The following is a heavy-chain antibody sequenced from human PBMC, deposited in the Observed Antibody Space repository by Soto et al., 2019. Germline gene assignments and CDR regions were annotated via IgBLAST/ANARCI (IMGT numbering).Heavy chain of an antibody. J-gene: IGHJ5*02. V-gene: IGHV1-46*01. CDR1: GYTFTSYY. D-gene: IGHD6-19*01. CDR3: ALSSGWYKSWFDP. CDR2: INPSGGST. Sequence: ASVKVSCKASGYTFTSYYMHWVRQAPGQGVEWRGIINPSGGSTSYAQKFQGRVTMTRDTSTSTVYMELSSLRSEDTAVYYCALSSGWYKSWFDPWGQGTLVTVSS.